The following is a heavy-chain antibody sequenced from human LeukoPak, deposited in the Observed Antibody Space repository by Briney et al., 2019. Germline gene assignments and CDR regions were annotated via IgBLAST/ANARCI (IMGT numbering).Heavy chain of an antibody. CDR1: GLTFSDYY. V-gene: IGHV3-11*04. J-gene: IGHJ4*02. D-gene: IGHD3-22*01. CDR2: ISGTGTTI. CDR3: AVQITMIVVVPYFDY. Sequence: GGSLRLSCAASGLTFSDYYMTWIRQAPGKGLEWVSSISGTGTTIYSADSVRGRFTVSRDNARNSLFLHMNSLRPEDTAVYYCAVQITMIVVVPYFDYWGQGTLVTVSS.